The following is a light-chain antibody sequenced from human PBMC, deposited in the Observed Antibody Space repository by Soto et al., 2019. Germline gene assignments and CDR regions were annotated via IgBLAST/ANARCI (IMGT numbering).Light chain of an antibody. CDR3: GSYTSSSTLV. CDR2: EFS. CDR1: SGDVGDYNF. V-gene: IGLV2-14*01. J-gene: IGLJ1*01. Sequence: QSALTQPASVSGSPGQSITISCTGTSGDVGDYNFVSWFQQHPGKAPRLLIYEFSHRPSGVSHRFSGSKSCNTAYLTISGLQAEDEADHSCGSYTSSSTLVFASGTKVTLL.